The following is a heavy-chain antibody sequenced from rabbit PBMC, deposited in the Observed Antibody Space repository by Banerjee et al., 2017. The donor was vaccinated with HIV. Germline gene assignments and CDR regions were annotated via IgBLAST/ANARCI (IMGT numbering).Heavy chain of an antibody. CDR2: IYSSDGNT. J-gene: IGHJ4*01. V-gene: IGHV1S40*01. CDR1: AFSFSSYYY. CDR3: ARYAYGYVGYNL. D-gene: IGHD6-1*01. Sequence: QSLEESGGDLVKPGASLTLTCTASAFSFSSYYYICWVRQTPGKGLEWIGCIYSSDGNTYYASWAKGRFTVSKTSSTTVTLQMTSLTAADTATYFCARYAYGYVGYNLWGQGTLVTVS.